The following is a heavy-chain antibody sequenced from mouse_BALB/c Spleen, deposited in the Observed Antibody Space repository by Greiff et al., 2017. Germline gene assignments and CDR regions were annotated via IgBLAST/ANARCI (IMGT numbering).Heavy chain of an antibody. CDR3: ARDGYYGPYYAMDY. CDR2: IWGDGST. CDR1: GFSLTGYG. Sequence: QVHVKQSGPGLVAPSQSLSITCTVSGFSLTGYGVNWVRQPPGKGLEWLGMIWGDGSTDYNSALKSRLSISKDNSKSQVFLKMNSLQTDDTARYYCARDGYYGPYYAMDYWGQGTSVTVSS. V-gene: IGHV2-6-7*01. J-gene: IGHJ4*01. D-gene: IGHD1-2*01.